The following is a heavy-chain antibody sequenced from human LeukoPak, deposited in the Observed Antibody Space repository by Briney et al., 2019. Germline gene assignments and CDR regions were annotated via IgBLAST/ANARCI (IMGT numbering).Heavy chain of an antibody. Sequence: GGSLRLSCAASGFTFDDYGMSWVRQAPGKGLEWVSSISSSSSYIYYADSLKGRFTISRDNAKNSLYLQMNSLRAEDTAVYYCTRARAVASFYGFDPWGQGTLVTVSS. CDR2: ISSSSSYI. D-gene: IGHD6-19*01. J-gene: IGHJ5*02. CDR1: GFTFDDYG. CDR3: TRARAVASFYGFDP. V-gene: IGHV3-21*01.